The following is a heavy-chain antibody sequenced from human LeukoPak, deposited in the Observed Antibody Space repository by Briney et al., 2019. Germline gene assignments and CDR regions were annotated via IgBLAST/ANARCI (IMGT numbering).Heavy chain of an antibody. CDR1: GYTFTNYD. CDR3: ARVWGSIDY. V-gene: IGHV1-8*01. J-gene: IGHJ4*02. D-gene: IGHD7-27*01. CDR2: MNPKSGNP. Sequence: ASVKVSCKTSGYTFTNYDINWVRQATGQGLEWMGWMNPKSGNPGSAQRFQGRVTLTRDTSISTAYMELSSLRSEDTAVYYCARVWGSIDYWGQGTLVTVSS.